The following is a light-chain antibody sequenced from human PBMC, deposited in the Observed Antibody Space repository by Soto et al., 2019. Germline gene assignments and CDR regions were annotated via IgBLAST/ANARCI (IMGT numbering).Light chain of an antibody. CDR2: GVS. Sequence: QSVLTQPASVSGSPGQSITISCTGTSSDVGGYNYVSWYQQHPGKAPKLMIYGVSNRPSGVSNRFSGSKSGTSASLAITGLQAEDEADYYCQSYDSSLSGYVFGTGTKVTVL. V-gene: IGLV2-14*01. CDR1: SSDVGGYNY. J-gene: IGLJ1*01. CDR3: QSYDSSLSGYV.